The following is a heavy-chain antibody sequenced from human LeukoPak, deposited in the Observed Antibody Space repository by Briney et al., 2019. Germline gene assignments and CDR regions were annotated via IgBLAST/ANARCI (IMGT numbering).Heavy chain of an antibody. J-gene: IGHJ6*03. Sequence: ASVKVSCKASGYTFTSYGISWVRQAPGQGVEGMGWINSNSGGTNYAQKFQGRVTMTSDTYISTPYMELSRLRSDATAVYYCARDPLTVTTVGFEYYMDVWGKGTTVTVSS. V-gene: IGHV1-2*02. D-gene: IGHD4-11*01. CDR1: GYTFTSYG. CDR2: INSNSGGT. CDR3: ARDPLTVTTVGFEYYMDV.